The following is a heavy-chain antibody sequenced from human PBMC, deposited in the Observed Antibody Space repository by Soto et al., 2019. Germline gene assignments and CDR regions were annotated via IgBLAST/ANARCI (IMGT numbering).Heavy chain of an antibody. V-gene: IGHV2-5*02. CDR2: IYWDDTK. CDR1: GFSLPTARVG. J-gene: IGHJ4*02. Sequence: QITLKESGPTLVKPTQTLTLTCTFSGFSLPTARVGVGWLRQPPGKALEWLAVIYWDDTKTYRPSLKSRLTITKDTSKNQVALTMTDMDPVDTATYDCAHADGGRALYWGQGTLVTVSS. CDR3: AHADGGRALY. D-gene: IGHD1-26*01.